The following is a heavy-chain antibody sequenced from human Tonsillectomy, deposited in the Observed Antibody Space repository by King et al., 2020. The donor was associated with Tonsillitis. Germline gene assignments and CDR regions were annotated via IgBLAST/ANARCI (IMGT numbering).Heavy chain of an antibody. D-gene: IGHD1-26*01. V-gene: IGHV4-39*07. J-gene: IGHJ4*02. CDR2: IHYSGST. Sequence: QLQESGPGLVKPSETLSLPCTVSGGSISSSSHYWGWIRPPPGTGLGWISTIHYSGSTYYNPSLKRRVTMSVDTSKNQFSLKLSSVTAADTAVYYCARVGGSGSQHNDNWGQGALVTVSS. CDR3: ARVGGSGSQHNDN. CDR1: GGSISSSSHY.